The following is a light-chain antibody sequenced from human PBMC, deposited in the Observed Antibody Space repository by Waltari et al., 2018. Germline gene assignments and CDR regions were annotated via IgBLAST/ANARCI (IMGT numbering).Light chain of an antibody. CDR3: SSVTSSTTGI. V-gene: IGLV2-14*01. CDR2: DVS. J-gene: IGLJ2*01. CDR1: SSDSGGYEY. Sequence: SALTQPDSVSGSPGQSITISCSGISSDSGGYEYVSWYQQHPGKAPKVIIYDVSNRPSGVSNRFSGAKCGSSASLTISGLQAEDEADYYCSSVTSSTTGIFGGGTKLTVL.